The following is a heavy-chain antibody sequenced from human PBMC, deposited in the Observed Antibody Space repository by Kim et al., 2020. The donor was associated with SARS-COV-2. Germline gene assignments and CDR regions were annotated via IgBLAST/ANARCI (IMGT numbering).Heavy chain of an antibody. V-gene: IGHV3-64D*06. Sequence: GGSLRLSCSASGFTFSSYAMHWVRQAPGKGLEYVSAISSNGGSTYYADSVKGRFTISRDNSKNTLYLQMSSLRAEDTAVYYCVKPTVVFGDDAFDIWGQGTMVTVSS. D-gene: IGHD3-16*01. J-gene: IGHJ3*02. CDR3: VKPTVVFGDDAFDI. CDR2: ISSNGGST. CDR1: GFTFSSYA.